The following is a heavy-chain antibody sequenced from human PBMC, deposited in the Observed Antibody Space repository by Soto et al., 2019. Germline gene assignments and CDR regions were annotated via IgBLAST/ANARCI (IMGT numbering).Heavy chain of an antibody. V-gene: IGHV3-23*01. J-gene: IGHJ3*01. Sequence: GGPLMLCCAASGFTFPSYGMRWVRQAPEECMEWVSSISDRGQSVFFADSVKGRFTISRDNSNNTLYLQMNSVRSDDMAVHYCAAPIGPGGLVLDISFALWGQGTMVTDSS. CDR3: AAPIGPGGLVLDISFAL. CDR2: ISDRGQSV. D-gene: IGHD3-9*01. CDR1: GFTFPSYG.